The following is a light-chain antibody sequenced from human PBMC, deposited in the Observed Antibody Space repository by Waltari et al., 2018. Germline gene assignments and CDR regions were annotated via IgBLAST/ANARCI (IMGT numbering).Light chain of an antibody. CDR1: SSDVGGYNY. CDR2: EVS. J-gene: IGLJ2*01. CDR3: SSYAGSNKGV. Sequence: QSALTQPPSASGSPGRSVPISCTGTSSDVGGYNYDLWYQQHPGKAPKLMIYEVSKRPSGVPDRFSGSKSGNTASLTVSGLRAEDEADYYCSSYAGSNKGVFGGGTKLTVL. V-gene: IGLV2-8*01.